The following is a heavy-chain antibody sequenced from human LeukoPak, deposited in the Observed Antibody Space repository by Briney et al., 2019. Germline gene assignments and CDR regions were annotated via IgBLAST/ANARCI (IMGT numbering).Heavy chain of an antibody. J-gene: IGHJ4*02. Sequence: RGESLKISCKASGYSFTNYWIGWVRQMPGKGLEWMGITYLGDSDTRYSPSFQGQVTISADKSINTAYLQWSSLKASDTAIYYCARQNIGGTSASDYWGQGTLVTVSS. CDR3: ARQNIGGTSASDY. CDR1: GYSFTNYW. V-gene: IGHV5-51*01. D-gene: IGHD3-3*01. CDR2: TYLGDSDT.